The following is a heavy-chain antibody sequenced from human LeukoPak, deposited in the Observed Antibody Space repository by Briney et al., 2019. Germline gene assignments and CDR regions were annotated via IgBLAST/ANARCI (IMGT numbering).Heavy chain of an antibody. Sequence: GGSLRLSCAASGFTFNNYGMHWVRQAPGKGLEWVAVIWYDGSDKYHADSVKGRFTISRDNSKNMLYLQMNSLRAEDTAVYYCASSSGWYLSSDYWGQGTLVTVSS. CDR1: GFTFNNYG. CDR3: ASSSGWYLSSDY. D-gene: IGHD6-19*01. V-gene: IGHV3-33*08. CDR2: IWYDGSDK. J-gene: IGHJ4*02.